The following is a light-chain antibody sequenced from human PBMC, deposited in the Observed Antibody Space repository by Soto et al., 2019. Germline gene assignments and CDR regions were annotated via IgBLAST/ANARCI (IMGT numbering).Light chain of an antibody. CDR1: RGDIGGYNY. Sequence: QSMLKQPASVTASPGQSITISCTGTRGDIGGYNYVSWYQQHPGKAPKLMIYDVYHRPSGVSNRFSASKSGNTASLTISGLQAEDEADYYCSSYTSSTTLVFGTGTKVTVL. CDR2: DVY. J-gene: IGLJ1*01. V-gene: IGLV2-14*03. CDR3: SSYTSSTTLV.